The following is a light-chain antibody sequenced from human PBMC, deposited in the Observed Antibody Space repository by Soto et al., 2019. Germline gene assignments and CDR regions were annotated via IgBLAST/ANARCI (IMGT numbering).Light chain of an antibody. CDR3: QAYDYSLTASV. Sequence: QLVLTQPASVSGSPGQSITISCTGTSSDVGGYNYVSWYQQHPGKAPKLMIYEVSNRPSGVPERFSGSKSGTSASLAITGLQAEDEADYYCQAYDYSLTASVFGGGTKLTVL. CDR1: SSDVGGYNY. CDR2: EVS. J-gene: IGLJ3*02. V-gene: IGLV2-14*01.